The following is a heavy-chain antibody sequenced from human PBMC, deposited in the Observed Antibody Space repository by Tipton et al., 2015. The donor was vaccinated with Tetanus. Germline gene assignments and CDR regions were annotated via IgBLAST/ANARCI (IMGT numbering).Heavy chain of an antibody. V-gene: IGHV4-39*02. CDR2: IHFGGDT. CDR1: GGSISSSSYY. J-gene: IGHJ4*02. D-gene: IGHD1-7*01. CDR3: SSGSGTAISED. Sequence: TLSLTCTVSGGSISSSSYYWGWIRQSPGRGLEWIGTIHFGGDTAYNPSLRSRVTISVDTSRNHVSLKMTSVTAAGTALYYCSSGSGTAISEDWGQGTLVTVSS.